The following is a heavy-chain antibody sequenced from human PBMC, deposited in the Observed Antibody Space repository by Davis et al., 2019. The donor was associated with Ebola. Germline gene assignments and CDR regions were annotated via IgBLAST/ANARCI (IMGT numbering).Heavy chain of an antibody. CDR1: GYTFTSYD. J-gene: IGHJ6*04. CDR3: ARGLDV. V-gene: IGHV1-69*05. Sequence: SVKVSCKASGYTFTSYDINWVRQAPGQGLEWMGGIIPIFGTASYAQKFQGRVTMTRDTSTSTVYMELSSLRSEDTAVYYCARGLDVWGKGTTVTVSS. CDR2: IIPIFGTA.